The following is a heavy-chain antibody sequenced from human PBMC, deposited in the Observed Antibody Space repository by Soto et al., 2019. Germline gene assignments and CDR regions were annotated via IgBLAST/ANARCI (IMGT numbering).Heavy chain of an antibody. CDR2: ISTGGSTI. CDR1: GFTFRAYY. V-gene: IGHV3-11*01. Sequence: AGGSLRLSCTASGFTFRAYYMNWIRQAPGKGLEWVSYISTGGSTIFYADSVKGRFTISRDNDKNSLSLQMDSLRADDPGVYYCARGSPQFWPLFDNWGQGALVTVSS. CDR3: ARGSPQFWPLFDN. J-gene: IGHJ4*02. D-gene: IGHD3-3*01.